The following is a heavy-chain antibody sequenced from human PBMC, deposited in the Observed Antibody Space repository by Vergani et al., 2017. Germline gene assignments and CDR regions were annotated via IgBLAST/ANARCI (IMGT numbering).Heavy chain of an antibody. CDR1: GGSISSGSYY. CDR2: IYTSGST. D-gene: IGHD3-22*01. V-gene: IGHV4-61*02. Sequence: QVQLQESGPGLVKPSQTLSLTCTVSGGSISSGSYYWSWIRQPAGKGLEWIGRIYTSGSTNYNPSLKSRVTISVDTSKNQFSLKLSSVTAADTAVYYCARGYYYGSSGYAGDYWGQGTLVTVSS. J-gene: IGHJ4*02. CDR3: ARGYYYGSSGYAGDY.